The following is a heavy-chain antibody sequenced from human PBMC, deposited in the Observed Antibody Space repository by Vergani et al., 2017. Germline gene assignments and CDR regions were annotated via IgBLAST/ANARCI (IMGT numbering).Heavy chain of an antibody. V-gene: IGHV3-66*02. D-gene: IGHD2-21*01. CDR3: ARDRFRCGSNFYSGMDV. Sequence: VQLVESGGGLVQPGGSLRLSCAASGFTVSSNYMSWVRQAPGKGLKWVSVIYSGGSTYYADSVKGRFTISRDNSKNTLYLQMTSLRAEDTAVYYCARDRFRCGSNFYSGMDVWGQGTTVTVSS. J-gene: IGHJ6*02. CDR2: IYSGGST. CDR1: GFTVSSNY.